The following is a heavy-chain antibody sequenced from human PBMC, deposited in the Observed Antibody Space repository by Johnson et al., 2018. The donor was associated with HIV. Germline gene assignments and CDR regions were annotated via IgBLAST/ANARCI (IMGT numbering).Heavy chain of an antibody. CDR3: ARDGPYYLSPRDAFDI. CDR1: GFTVSTSY. Sequence: VQVVESGGGLVQPGGSLRLSCAVSGFTVSTSYMTWVRQAPGKGLDWVSVIYSGGSTYYADSVKGRLIISRDNSKNTLYLQMNSLRVEDTAVYYCARDGPYYLSPRDAFDIWGQGTMVTVSS. D-gene: IGHD3-22*01. CDR2: IYSGGST. J-gene: IGHJ3*02. V-gene: IGHV3-53*01.